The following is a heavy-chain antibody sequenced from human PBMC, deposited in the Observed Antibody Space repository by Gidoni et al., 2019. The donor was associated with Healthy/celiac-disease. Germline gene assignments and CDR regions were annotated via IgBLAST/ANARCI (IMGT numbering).Heavy chain of an antibody. V-gene: IGHV1-18*01. J-gene: IGHJ5*02. CDR3: ARAPPIVVVPASSGWFDP. D-gene: IGHD2-2*01. CDR2: ISAYNANT. Sequence: QVQLVQSGAEVKKPGDSVQVSCKAAGYTVTSYGISWVRQAPGQGLEWMGWISAYNANTTYAQKLQGRVTMTTATSTSTAYMELRSLRSDDTAVYYCARAPPIVVVPASSGWFDPWGQGTLVTVSS. CDR1: GYTVTSYG.